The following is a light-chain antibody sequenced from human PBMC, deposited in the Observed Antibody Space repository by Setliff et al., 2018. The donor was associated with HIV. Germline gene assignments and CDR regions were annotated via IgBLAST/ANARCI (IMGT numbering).Light chain of an antibody. Sequence: QAVVTQEPSLTVSPGGTVTLTCASSTGAVTSHYYPYWFQQKAGQAPRALIYNINNKHSWTPARFSGSLLGGKAALTLSGVQPEDEADYYCLLQYDSARFFGGGTKVTVL. CDR3: LLQYDSARF. CDR1: TGAVTSHYY. J-gene: IGLJ2*01. CDR2: NIN. V-gene: IGLV7-43*01.